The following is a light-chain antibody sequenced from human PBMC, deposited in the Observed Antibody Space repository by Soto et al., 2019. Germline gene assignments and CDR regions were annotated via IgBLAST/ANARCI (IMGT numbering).Light chain of an antibody. V-gene: IGLV2-14*01. CDR3: SSYTTSSTPVL. CDR1: SSDFGFYNY. Sequence: QSALTQPASVSGSPGQSITISCTGTSSDFGFYNYVSWYQLHPGKAPKLMIYEVSNRPSGVSYRFSGSKSGNTASLTISGLQAEDEAVYYCSSYTTSSTPVLFGGGTKLTVL. CDR2: EVS. J-gene: IGLJ2*01.